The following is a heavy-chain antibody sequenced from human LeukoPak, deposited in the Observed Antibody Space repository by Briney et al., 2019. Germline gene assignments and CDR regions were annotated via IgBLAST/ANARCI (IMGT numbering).Heavy chain of an antibody. CDR3: AAKGNGYTGIYVFAH. D-gene: IGHD5-12*01. CDR2: LYSSGYS. J-gene: IGHJ4*02. CDR1: GFTFSSYS. V-gene: IGHV3-66*01. Sequence: GGSLRLSCAASGFTFSSYSMSWVRQAPGKGLEWVSVLYSSGYSKCADSVKGRFSISRDNSENTLSLQMNSLRAEDTAVYYCAAKGNGYTGIYVFAHWGRGTLVTVSS.